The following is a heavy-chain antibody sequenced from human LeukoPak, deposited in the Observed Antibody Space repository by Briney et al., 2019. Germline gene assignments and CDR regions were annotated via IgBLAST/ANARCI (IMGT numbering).Heavy chain of an antibody. V-gene: IGHV1-3*01. Sequence: ASVKVSCKASGYTFTSYAMHWVRQAPGQRPEWMGWINAGNGNTKYSQKFQGRVTITRDTSASTAYMELSSLRSEDTAVYYCASRYCSGGSCYSGLDYWGQGTLVTVSS. D-gene: IGHD2-15*01. CDR3: ASRYCSGGSCYSGLDY. CDR2: INAGNGNT. CDR1: GYTFTSYA. J-gene: IGHJ4*02.